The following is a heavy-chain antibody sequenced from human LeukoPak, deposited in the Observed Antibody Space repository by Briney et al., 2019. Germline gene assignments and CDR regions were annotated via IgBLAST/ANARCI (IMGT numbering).Heavy chain of an antibody. CDR3: ARAPKYCSGGSCYPYYYGMDV. V-gene: IGHV1-2*06. CDR1: GYTFTGYY. J-gene: IGHJ6*02. D-gene: IGHD2-15*01. CDR2: INPNSGGT. Sequence: GASVKVSCKASGYTFTGYYMHWVRQAPGQGLEWMGRINPNSGGTNYAQKFQGRVTMTRDTSISTAYMELSRLRSDDTAVYYCARAPKYCSGGSCYPYYYGMDVWGQGTTVTVSS.